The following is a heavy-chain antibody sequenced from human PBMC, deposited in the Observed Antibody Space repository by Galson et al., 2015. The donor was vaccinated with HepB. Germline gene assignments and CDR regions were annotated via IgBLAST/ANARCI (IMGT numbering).Heavy chain of an antibody. V-gene: IGHV3-23*01. CDR1: GFAFDSHA. CDR3: AKGYGLFDS. D-gene: IGHD5-18*01. CDR2: ISGNGDST. J-gene: IGHJ5*01. Sequence: SLRLSCAASGFAFDSHAMRWVRQAPGRGLEWISGISGNGDSTFYADSVKGRFTVSRDNSNKMLYLQMNSLRTEDAGLYFCAKGYGLFDSWAQGILVTVSP.